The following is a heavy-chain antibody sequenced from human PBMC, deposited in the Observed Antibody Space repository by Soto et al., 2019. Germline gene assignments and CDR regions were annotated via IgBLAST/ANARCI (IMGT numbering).Heavy chain of an antibody. CDR3: AKDRDYPRDYFHY. J-gene: IGHJ4*02. CDR2: VSPNGQGI. CDR1: GFTLGRYG. V-gene: IGHV3-23*01. D-gene: IGHD3-10*01. Sequence: GGSLRLSCAASGFTLGRYGMSWVRQAPGKGLEWVSAVSPNGQGIYYADSVRGRFTISRDFSKNTVFLHMDSLRAEDTAVCYCAKDRDYPRDYFHYWGQGTLVTVSS.